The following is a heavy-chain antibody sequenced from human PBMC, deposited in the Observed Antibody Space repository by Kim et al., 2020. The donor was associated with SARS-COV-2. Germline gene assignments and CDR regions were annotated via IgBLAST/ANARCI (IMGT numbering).Heavy chain of an antibody. V-gene: IGHV3-7*03. CDR1: GFTFSNFW. Sequence: GGSLRLSCAASGFTFSNFWMTWARQVPGKGPEWVASISADGGRIYYVDSVKGRFTISRDNSRNSLSLQMNSLRAEDTAVYYCPKHDGGACDFWGQGSRVT. J-gene: IGHJ6*02. CDR3: PKHDGGACDF. CDR2: ISADGGRI. D-gene: IGHD2-15*01.